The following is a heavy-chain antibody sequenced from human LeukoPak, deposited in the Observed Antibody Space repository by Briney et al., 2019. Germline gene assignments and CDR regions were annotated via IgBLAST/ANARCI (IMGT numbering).Heavy chain of an antibody. D-gene: IGHD1-1*01. CDR3: ARAEGYRKNYYYMDV. V-gene: IGHV4-34*01. CDR2: INHSGST. Sequence: SETLSLTCAVYGGSFSGYYWSWIRQPPGKGLEWIGEINHSGSTNYNPSLKSRVTISVDTSKNQFSLKLSSVTAADTAVYYCARAEGYRKNYYYMDVWGKGTTVTISS. J-gene: IGHJ6*03. CDR1: GGSFSGYY.